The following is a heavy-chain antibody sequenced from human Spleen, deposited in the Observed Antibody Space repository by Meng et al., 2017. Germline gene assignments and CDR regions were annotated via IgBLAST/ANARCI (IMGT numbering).Heavy chain of an antibody. J-gene: IGHJ4*02. D-gene: IGHD6-19*01. CDR3: ARYIAVAGTTGDYFDY. V-gene: IGHV4-34*01. CDR2: INHSGST. CDR1: GGSFSGYY. Sequence: SETLSLTCAVYGGSFSGYYWSWIRQPPGKGLEWIGEINHSGSTNYNPSLKSRVTISVDTSKNQFSLKLYSVTAAETAVYYCARYIAVAGTTGDYFDYWGQGTPVTVSS.